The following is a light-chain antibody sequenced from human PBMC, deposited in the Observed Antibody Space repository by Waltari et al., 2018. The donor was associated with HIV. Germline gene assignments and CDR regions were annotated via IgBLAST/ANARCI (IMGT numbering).Light chain of an antibody. J-gene: IGLJ1*01. CDR2: EVT. Sequence: QSALTQPASVSGSPGHSVTISCTGTNGDVGSYNLVSWYQQHPGKAPKLMIYEVTNRPSGVSNRFSGSKSGNTASLTISGLQAEDEADYYCSSYTGSSTYVFGTGTKVTVL. CDR3: SSYTGSSTYV. CDR1: NGDVGSYNL. V-gene: IGLV2-14*01.